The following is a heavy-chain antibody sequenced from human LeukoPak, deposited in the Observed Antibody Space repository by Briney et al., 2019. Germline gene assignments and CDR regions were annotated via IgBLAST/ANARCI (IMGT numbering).Heavy chain of an antibody. CDR2: ISGGGSHS. J-gene: IGHJ4*02. CDR3: ARGSAWACHGVRCYPLDN. Sequence: GGSLRLSCAASGFTFPSYAMSWVRQAPGRGLEWIAAISGGGSHSWHADSVKGRFTISSDNSRDTLYFQMNSLRVGDTAVYYCARGSAWACHGVRCYPLDNWGQGALVTVSS. CDR1: GFTFPSYA. D-gene: IGHD2-8*01. V-gene: IGHV3-23*01.